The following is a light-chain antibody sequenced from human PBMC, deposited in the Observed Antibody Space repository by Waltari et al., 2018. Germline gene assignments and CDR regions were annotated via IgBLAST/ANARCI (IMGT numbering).Light chain of an antibody. Sequence: SVLSSSHNKYYFSWYQQNPGLPPKLLISLPSTRESGVPDRFSGSGSGTDFTLTIIGLQAEDVAVYFCQQCYTFPFTFGKGTQLE. J-gene: IGKJ2*01. CDR2: LPS. CDR1: SVLSSSHNKYY. CDR3: QQCYTFPFT. V-gene: IGKV4-1*01.